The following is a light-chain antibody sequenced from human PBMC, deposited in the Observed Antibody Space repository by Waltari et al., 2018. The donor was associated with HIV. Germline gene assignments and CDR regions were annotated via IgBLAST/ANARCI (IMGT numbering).Light chain of an antibody. CDR3: QSYDWLNHML. CDR2: END. Sequence: NFMLTQPHSVSESPGKTVIISCTRSSGVFASNFVQWYQQRPGSSPTCLIYENDQRPSGVPVRFSCSFDRSSNSASLTISGLKPEDEAEYYCQSYDWLNHMLFGGGTKLTFL. J-gene: IGLJ2*01. CDR1: SGVFASNF. V-gene: IGLV6-57*01.